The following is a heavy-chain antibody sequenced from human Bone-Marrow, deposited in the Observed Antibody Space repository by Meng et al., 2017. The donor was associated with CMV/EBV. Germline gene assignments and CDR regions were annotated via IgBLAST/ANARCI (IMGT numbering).Heavy chain of an antibody. D-gene: IGHD1-26*01. Sequence: GESLKISCAASGFIFSDYYMTWIRQAQGKGLEWVSYISSSGSLKKYADSVEGRFTISRDNAKKSLYLQMNSLRAEDTAFYYGAIDFSAVHNWFDAWGRGTLVTVSS. J-gene: IGHJ5*02. V-gene: IGHV3-11*04. CDR2: ISSSGSLK. CDR1: GFIFSDYY. CDR3: AIDFSAVHNWFDA.